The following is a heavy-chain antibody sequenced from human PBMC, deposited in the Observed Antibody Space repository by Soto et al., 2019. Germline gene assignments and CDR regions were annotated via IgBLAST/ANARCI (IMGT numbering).Heavy chain of an antibody. CDR3: ATDLREMATNTPDY. J-gene: IGHJ4*02. CDR1: GFTFTSFG. Sequence: QVHLVESGGGVVQPGRSLRLSCAASGFTFTSFGIHWVRQAPGKGLEWVAVVSYDGIDENYADSVKGRFSISRDNSKNIVYLQMNSLRGEDTAVYYCATDLREMATNTPDYWGQGTLVTVSS. CDR2: VSYDGIDE. D-gene: IGHD5-12*01. V-gene: IGHV3-30*03.